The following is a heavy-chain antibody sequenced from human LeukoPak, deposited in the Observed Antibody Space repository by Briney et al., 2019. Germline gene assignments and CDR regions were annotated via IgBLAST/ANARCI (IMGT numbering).Heavy chain of an antibody. CDR2: IYESGTT. Sequence: PSETLSLTCAVYGESLNSYDWSWVRRPPGEGLEWIGEIYESGTTEYNPSLKSRVTISMVPSKQQFSLSLSSVTAADTAVYYCARGAWATRLGSWGLGTPVIVSS. CDR1: GESLNSYD. V-gene: IGHV4-34*01. CDR3: ARGAWATRLGS. D-gene: IGHD2-15*01. J-gene: IGHJ4*02.